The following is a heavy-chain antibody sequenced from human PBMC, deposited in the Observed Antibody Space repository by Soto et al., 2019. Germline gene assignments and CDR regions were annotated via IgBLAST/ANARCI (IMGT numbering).Heavy chain of an antibody. CDR2: INHSGST. V-gene: IGHV4-34*01. CDR3: ARGGLIRAVLYY. J-gene: IGHJ4*02. D-gene: IGHD3-10*01. CDR1: DGSSNNYY. Sequence: QVQLQQWGAGLLKPSETLSLTCAVYDGSSNNYYWSWIRQPPGKGLEWIGEINHSGSTNYNASLKSRVTISEDTSKKQFSLELRFVTAADTAVYYCARGGLIRAVLYYWGQGTLVTVSS.